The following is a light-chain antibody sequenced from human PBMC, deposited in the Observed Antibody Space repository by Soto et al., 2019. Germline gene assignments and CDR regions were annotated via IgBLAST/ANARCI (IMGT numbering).Light chain of an antibody. CDR1: QSISSY. Sequence: DIQMTQSPSSLSASVGDRVTITCRASQSISSYLNWYQQKPGKAPKPLIFAASSLQSGVPSSLSGSGPGTDFPLTISSLKPEDFATYYCQQSYSTPLTCGGGTKVEIK. V-gene: IGKV1-39*01. J-gene: IGKJ4*01. CDR3: QQSYSTPLT. CDR2: AAS.